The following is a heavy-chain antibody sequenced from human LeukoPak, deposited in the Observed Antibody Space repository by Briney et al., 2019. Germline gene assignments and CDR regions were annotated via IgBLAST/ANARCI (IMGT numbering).Heavy chain of an antibody. Sequence: PSETLSLTCTVSGGSITSGGYYWSWIRQPPGKGLEWIGFIYYSGSTNYNPSLKSRVTISVDTSKNQFSLKLSSVTAADTAVYYCARGARWYDYWGQGTLVTVSS. D-gene: IGHD4-23*01. V-gene: IGHV4-61*08. CDR2: IYYSGST. CDR3: ARGARWYDY. CDR1: GGSITSGGYY. J-gene: IGHJ4*02.